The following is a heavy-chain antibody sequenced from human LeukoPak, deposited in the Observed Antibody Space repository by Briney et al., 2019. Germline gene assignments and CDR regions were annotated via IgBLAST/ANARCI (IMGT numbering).Heavy chain of an antibody. Sequence: GGSLRLSCVGSGFTFGYYWMNWVRQAPGKGLEWVASIRQDGSERYYVGSVKGRFTISRDNAKNSLYLQMDSLRAEDTAVYYCARDPNYYDSSGEFGMDFWGQGTTVTVSS. V-gene: IGHV3-7*01. CDR1: GFTFGYYW. CDR2: IRQDGSER. CDR3: ARDPNYYDSSGEFGMDF. J-gene: IGHJ6*02. D-gene: IGHD3-22*01.